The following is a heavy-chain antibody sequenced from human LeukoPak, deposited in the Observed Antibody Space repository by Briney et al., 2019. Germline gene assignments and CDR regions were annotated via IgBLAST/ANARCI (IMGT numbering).Heavy chain of an antibody. V-gene: IGHV3-9*01. Sequence: GGSLRLSCAASGFTFDDYAMHWVRQAPGKGLEWVSAISWNSDYIGYADSVKGRFTISRDNARNSLYLQMNSLRPEDTALYYCAKGAGVAARPLDYWSQGTLVTVSS. D-gene: IGHD6-6*01. CDR2: ISWNSDYI. J-gene: IGHJ4*02. CDR1: GFTFDDYA. CDR3: AKGAGVAARPLDY.